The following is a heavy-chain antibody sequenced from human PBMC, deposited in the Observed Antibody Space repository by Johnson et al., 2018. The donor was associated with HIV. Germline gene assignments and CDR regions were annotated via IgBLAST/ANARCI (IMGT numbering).Heavy chain of an antibody. CDR2: IYASGDT. CDR3: ARDLMVGPTRTGSFDI. J-gene: IGHJ3*02. V-gene: IGHV3-66*02. Sequence: VQLVESGGDLVQPGGSLRLSCAASGFTVSNTYVSWVRQAPGKGLEWVSVIYASGDTYHAASVKGRFTISRDNSKNTVYLQMSSLRFEDTAIYHCARDLMVGPTRTGSFDIWGQGTMVTVSS. D-gene: IGHD1-26*01. CDR1: GFTVSNTY.